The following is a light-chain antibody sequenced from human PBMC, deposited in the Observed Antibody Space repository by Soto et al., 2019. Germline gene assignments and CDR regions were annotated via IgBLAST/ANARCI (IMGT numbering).Light chain of an antibody. V-gene: IGKV1-5*01. J-gene: IGKJ1*01. CDR3: QQYDSYPWT. CDR1: QSLSRW. CDR2: DAS. Sequence: DIQMTQSPSTLSASEGDRVTITCRASQSLSRWLAWYQQKPGKAPKLLIYDASSLESGVPSRFSGSASGTEFTLSITPLQPDDFATYYCQQYDSYPWTFGQGTKVDIK.